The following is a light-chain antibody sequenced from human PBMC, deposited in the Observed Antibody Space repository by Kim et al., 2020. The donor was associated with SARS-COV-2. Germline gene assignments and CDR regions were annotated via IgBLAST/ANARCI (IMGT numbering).Light chain of an antibody. CDR1: QSVSSN. CDR3: QQYNNWPPT. J-gene: IGKJ1*01. CDR2: GAS. Sequence: EIVMTQSPATLSVSPGERATFSCRASQSVSSNLAWYQQKPGQAPRLLIYGASTRATSIPTRCSGSGSGTEFTLTISSLQSEDFAVYYCQQYNNWPPTFGQGTKVEIK. V-gene: IGKV3-15*01.